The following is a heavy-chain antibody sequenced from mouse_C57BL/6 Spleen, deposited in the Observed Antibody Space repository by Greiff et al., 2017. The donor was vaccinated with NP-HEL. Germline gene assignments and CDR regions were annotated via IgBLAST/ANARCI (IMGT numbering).Heavy chain of an antibody. J-gene: IGHJ2*01. CDR2: IDPSDSYT. CDR3: ARGVSSGYPGY. D-gene: IGHD3-2*02. Sequence: QVQLQQPGAELVMPGASVKLSCKASGYTFTSYWMHWVKQRPGQGLEWIGEIDPSDSYTNYNQKFKGKSTLTVDKSSSTAYMQLSSLTSEDAAVDYCARGVSSGYPGYWGQGTTLTVSS. V-gene: IGHV1-69*01. CDR1: GYTFTSYW.